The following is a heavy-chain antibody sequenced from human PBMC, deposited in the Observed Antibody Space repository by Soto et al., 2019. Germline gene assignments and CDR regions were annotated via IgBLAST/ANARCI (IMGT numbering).Heavy chain of an antibody. D-gene: IGHD5-12*01. V-gene: IGHV3-23*01. CDR2: ISATGGKT. Sequence: GGSLRLSCAASGFTFSNYAMNWVRQAPGKGLEWVSGISATGGKTYSADSVKGRFTMSRDNSKNTLYLQMNSLRAEDTAVYYCAKGDSGYGEFDYWGQGTLVTVSS. CDR3: AKGDSGYGEFDY. J-gene: IGHJ4*02. CDR1: GFTFSNYA.